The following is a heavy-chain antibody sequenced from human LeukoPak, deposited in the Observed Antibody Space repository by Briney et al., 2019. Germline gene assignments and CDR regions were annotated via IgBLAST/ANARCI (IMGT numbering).Heavy chain of an antibody. J-gene: IGHJ4*02. V-gene: IGHV1-69*04. CDR1: GGTFSSYA. CDR2: IIPILGIA. D-gene: IGHD3-22*01. Sequence: SVKVSCKASGGTFSSYAISWVRQAPGQGLEWMGRIIPILGIANYAQKFQSRVTITADKSTSTAYMELSSLRSEDTAVYYCARVRDHYYDSSGYPGGRYYFDYWGQGTLVTVSS. CDR3: ARVRDHYYDSSGYPGGRYYFDY.